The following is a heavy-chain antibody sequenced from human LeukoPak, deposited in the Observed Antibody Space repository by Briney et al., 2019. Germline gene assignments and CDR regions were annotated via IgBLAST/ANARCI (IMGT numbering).Heavy chain of an antibody. CDR3: AKTYYYDSSALTGGEYFDY. J-gene: IGHJ4*02. V-gene: IGHV3-23*01. Sequence: GGSLRLSCAASGFTFSSYAMSRVRQAPGKGLEWVSAISGSGGSTYYADSVKGRFTISRDNSKNTLYLQMNSLRAEDTAVYYCAKTYYYDSSALTGGEYFDYWGQGTLVTVSS. CDR2: ISGSGGST. CDR1: GFTFSSYA. D-gene: IGHD3-22*01.